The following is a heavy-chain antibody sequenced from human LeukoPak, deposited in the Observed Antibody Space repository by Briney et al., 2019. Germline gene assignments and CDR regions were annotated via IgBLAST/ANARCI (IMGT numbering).Heavy chain of an antibody. CDR3: ARDAPTTVTTFYYYYYMDV. CDR1: GFTFRNYT. Sequence: PGGSLRLSCAASGFTFRNYTMNWVRQAPGKGLEWVSYISSSGSTIYYADSVKGRFTISRDNAKNSLYLQMNSLRAEDTAVYYCARDAPTTVTTFYYYYYMDVWGKGTTVTVSS. V-gene: IGHV3-48*04. J-gene: IGHJ6*03. D-gene: IGHD4-17*01. CDR2: ISSSGSTI.